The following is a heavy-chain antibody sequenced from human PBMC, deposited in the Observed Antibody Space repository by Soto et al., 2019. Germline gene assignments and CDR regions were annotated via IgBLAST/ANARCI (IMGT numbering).Heavy chain of an antibody. D-gene: IGHD5-12*01. Sequence: GGSLRLSCAASGFTFSNYSMHWVRQAPGKGLEWVAVISKDGDRKYYADSVKGRFTISRDNSKNTLYLQMNSLRPEDTAVHYCAREWSVANPGYWGQGTQVTVSS. CDR2: ISKDGDRK. J-gene: IGHJ4*02. CDR1: GFTFSNYS. CDR3: AREWSVANPGY. V-gene: IGHV3-30-3*01.